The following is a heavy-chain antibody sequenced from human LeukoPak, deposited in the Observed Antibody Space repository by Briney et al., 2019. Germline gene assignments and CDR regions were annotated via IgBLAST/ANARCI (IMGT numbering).Heavy chain of an antibody. CDR1: GFTFSSYA. D-gene: IGHD2-8*01. V-gene: IGHV3-23*01. CDR2: ISGSGGST. CDR3: GKDATGCTNGVCSAPTVVDY. Sequence: GGSLRLSCAASGFTFSSYAMSWVRQAPGKGLEWVSAISGSGGSTYYADSVKGRVTISRDNSKNTLYLQMNSLRAEDTAGYYCGKDATGCTNGVCSAPTVVDYWGQGTLVTVSS. J-gene: IGHJ4*02.